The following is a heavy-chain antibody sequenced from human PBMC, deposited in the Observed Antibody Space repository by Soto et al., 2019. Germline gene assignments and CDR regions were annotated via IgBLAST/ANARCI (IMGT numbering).Heavy chain of an antibody. J-gene: IGHJ4*02. CDR2: IYPGDSDT. CDR1: GDKFANFW. V-gene: IGHV5-51*01. CDR3: ARLMERSIGPFDT. Sequence: DGQFEQSGAELKKPGESLRISCQDSGDKFANFWIGWVRQKPAKCLEWMGVIYPGDSDTRYSPSFQGQVTISVDKSINTIYLQWSSLRASDTAVYFCARLMERSIGPFDTWGQGTLVTVSS. D-gene: IGHD3-3*01.